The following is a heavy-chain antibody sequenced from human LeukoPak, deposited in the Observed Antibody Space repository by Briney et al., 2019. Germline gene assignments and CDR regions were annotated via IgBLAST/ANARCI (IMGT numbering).Heavy chain of an antibody. CDR2: ISDSGST. V-gene: IGHV4-31*03. CDR3: ARGRYAYGWNDS. Sequence: SETLSLTCTVSGSSIGTSQYCWNWIRHHPGKGLEWIGFISDSGSTLYNPSLKSRVTISSDTSKTQFSLKLTSVTAADTAVYYCARGRYAYGWNDSWGQGTLVTVSS. D-gene: IGHD3-16*01. J-gene: IGHJ5*01. CDR1: GSSIGTSQYC.